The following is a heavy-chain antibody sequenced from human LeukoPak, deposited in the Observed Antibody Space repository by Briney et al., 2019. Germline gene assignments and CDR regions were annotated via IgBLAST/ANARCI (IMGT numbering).Heavy chain of an antibody. CDR1: GFTFSSYS. Sequence: GGSLRLSCAASGFTFSSYSMNWVRQAPGKGLEWVSSISSSSSYIYYADSVKGRFTISRDNAKNSLYLQVNSLRAEDTAVYYCARARGVAAAGHPWGQGTLVTVSS. J-gene: IGHJ5*02. CDR2: ISSSSSYI. D-gene: IGHD6-13*01. CDR3: ARARGVAAAGHP. V-gene: IGHV3-21*01.